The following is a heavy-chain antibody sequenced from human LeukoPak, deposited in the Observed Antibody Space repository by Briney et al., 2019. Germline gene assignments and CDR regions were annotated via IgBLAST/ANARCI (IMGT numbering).Heavy chain of an antibody. Sequence: PGGSLRLSCAASGFTFSSYAMHWVRQAPGKGLEWVAVISYDGSNKYYPDSVKGRFSISRDISKNTLYLQMNSLRAEDTAVYYCAKGPKQLLVRRSVWSYMDVWGKGTTVTIS. CDR1: GFTFSSYA. CDR2: ISYDGSNK. CDR3: AKGPKQLLVRRSVWSYMDV. V-gene: IGHV3-30*04. J-gene: IGHJ6*03. D-gene: IGHD5/OR15-5a*01.